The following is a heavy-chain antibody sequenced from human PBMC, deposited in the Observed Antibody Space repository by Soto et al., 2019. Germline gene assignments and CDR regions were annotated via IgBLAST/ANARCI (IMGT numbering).Heavy chain of an antibody. CDR3: ARGGMITFGGVIVISPFDY. V-gene: IGHV4-34*01. D-gene: IGHD3-16*02. CDR2: INHSGST. CDR1: GGSFSGYY. J-gene: IGHJ4*02. Sequence: SETLSLTCAVYGGSFSGYYWSWIRQPPGKGLEWIGEINHSGSTNYNPSLKSRVTISVDTSKNQFSLKLSSVTAADTAVYYCARGGMITFGGVIVISPFDYWGQGTLVTVSS.